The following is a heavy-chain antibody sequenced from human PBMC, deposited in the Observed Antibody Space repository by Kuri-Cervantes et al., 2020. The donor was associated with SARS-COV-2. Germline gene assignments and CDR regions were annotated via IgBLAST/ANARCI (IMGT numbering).Heavy chain of an antibody. CDR1: GYSISSGYY. CDR3: ARARGSYVGSYYFDY. Sequence: SETLSLTCAVSGYSISSGYYWGWIRQPPGKGLEWIGSVYYSGSTYYNPSLKSRVTISVDTSKNQFSLKLSSVTAADTAVYYCARARGSYVGSYYFDYWGQGTLVTVSS. J-gene: IGHJ4*02. CDR2: VYYSGST. D-gene: IGHD1-26*01. V-gene: IGHV4-38-2*01.